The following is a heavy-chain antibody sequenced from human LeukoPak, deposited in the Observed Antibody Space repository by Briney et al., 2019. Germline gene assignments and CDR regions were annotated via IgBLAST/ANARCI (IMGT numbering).Heavy chain of an antibody. CDR3: ARHACSGGSCYFFDY. D-gene: IGHD2-15*01. Sequence: SETLSLTCTVSGGSISSSSYYWGWIRQPPGKGLEWIGSICYSGSTYYNPSLKSRVTISVDTSKNQFSLKLSSVTAADTAVYYCARHACSGGSCYFFDYWGQGTLVTVSS. J-gene: IGHJ4*02. CDR1: GGSISSSSYY. V-gene: IGHV4-39*01. CDR2: ICYSGST.